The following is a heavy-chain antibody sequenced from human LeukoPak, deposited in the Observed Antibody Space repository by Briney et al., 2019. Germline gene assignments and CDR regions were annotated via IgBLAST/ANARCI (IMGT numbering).Heavy chain of an antibody. J-gene: IGHJ5*02. CDR1: GYTFTGYY. D-gene: IGHD7-27*01. CDR3: ARGIETEEPTPNWFDP. V-gene: IGHV1-2*02. CDR2: INPNTGGT. Sequence: ASVKVSCKASGYTFTGYYLHWVRQPPGQGLEWMGWINPNTGGTSYAQKFQGRVTMTRDTSISTAYMELSRLRSDDTAVYYCARGIETEEPTPNWFDPWGQGTLVTVSS.